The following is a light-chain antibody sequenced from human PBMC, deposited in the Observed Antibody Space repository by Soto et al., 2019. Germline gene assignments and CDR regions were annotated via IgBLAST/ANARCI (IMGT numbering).Light chain of an antibody. CDR1: QSFSGSY. J-gene: IGKJ5*01. CDR2: DAS. CDR3: QLYGRSRRAT. Sequence: EIVLTQSPGTLSLSPGESATLSCRAIQSFSGSYLAWYQQKPGQAPRLIIYDASVRATGIPARFSGSGSGTDFTLTISRLEPEDFAVYYCQLYGRSRRATFGQGTRLEIK. V-gene: IGKV3-20*01.